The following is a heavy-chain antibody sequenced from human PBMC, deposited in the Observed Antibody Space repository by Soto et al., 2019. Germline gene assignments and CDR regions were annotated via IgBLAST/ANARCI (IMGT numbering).Heavy chain of an antibody. J-gene: IGHJ5*02. D-gene: IGHD2-15*01. V-gene: IGHV4-34*01. CDR2: INHSGST. CDR3: ARGRKRVVVAATPVWFDP. Sequence: QVQLQQWGAGLLKPSETLSLTSAVYGGSFSGYYWSWIRQPPGKGLEWIGEINHSGSTNYNPSLKSRVTILVDTSKNQFSLKLSSVTAADTAVYYCARGRKRVVVAATPVWFDPWGQGTLVTVSS. CDR1: GGSFSGYY.